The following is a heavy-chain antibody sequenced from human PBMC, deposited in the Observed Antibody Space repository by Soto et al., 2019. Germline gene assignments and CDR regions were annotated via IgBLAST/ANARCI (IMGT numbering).Heavy chain of an antibody. J-gene: IGHJ3*02. CDR2: IIPSFVTA. Sequence: GASVKVSCKASGGTFSSYAISWVRQAPGQGLEWMGGIIPSFVTANYAQKFQGRGTITADECTSTADMEPSSLRSEDTAVYYCARDIRYCSGGSCYGPGAFDIWGKGTMVPVSS. CDR1: GGTFSSYA. CDR3: ARDIRYCSGGSCYGPGAFDI. V-gene: IGHV1-69*13. D-gene: IGHD2-15*01.